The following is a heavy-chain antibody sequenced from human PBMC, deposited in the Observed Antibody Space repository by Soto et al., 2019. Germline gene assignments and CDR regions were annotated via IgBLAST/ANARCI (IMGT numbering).Heavy chain of an antibody. J-gene: IGHJ4*02. CDR1: DESLNGYS. CDR2: ILHDGSI. V-gene: IGHV4-34*12. CDR3: AKPHFDSKTVYSFFAY. Sequence: QVQLQRWGARLLKPSETLSLTCAVSDESLNGYSWSWIRQAPGKGLEWIGEILHDGSIIYSPSLKSRVTISVDTSKIHFSLEVTSVTAADTAVYYCAKPHFDSKTVYSFFAYWGQGTLVTVSS. D-gene: IGHD3-22*01.